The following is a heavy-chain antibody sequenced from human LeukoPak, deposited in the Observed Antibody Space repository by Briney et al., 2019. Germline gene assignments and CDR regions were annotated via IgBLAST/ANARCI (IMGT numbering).Heavy chain of an antibody. CDR3: ARGVLGDFDY. Sequence: PSETLSLTCTVSGGSISSGGYYWSWIRQDPGKGLEWIGYIYYSGSTYYNPSLKSRVTISVDTSKNQFSLKLSSVTAADTAVYYCARGVLGDFDYWGQGTLVTVSS. V-gene: IGHV4-31*03. J-gene: IGHJ4*02. D-gene: IGHD3-16*01. CDR1: GGSISSGGYY. CDR2: IYYSGST.